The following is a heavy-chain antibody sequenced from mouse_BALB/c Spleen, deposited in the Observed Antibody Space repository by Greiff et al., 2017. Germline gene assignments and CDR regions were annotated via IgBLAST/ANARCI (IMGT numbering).Heavy chain of an antibody. CDR3: TRARYPYYFDY. D-gene: IGHD1-1*01. CDR2: IDPETGGT. J-gene: IGHJ2*01. CDR1: GYTFTDYE. V-gene: IGHV1-15*01. Sequence: VQLQQSGAELVRPGASVTLSCKASGYTFTDYEMHWVKQTPVHGLEWIGAIDPETGGTAYNQKFKGKATLTADKSSSTAYMELRSLTSEDSAVYYCTRARYPYYFDYWGQGTTLTVSS.